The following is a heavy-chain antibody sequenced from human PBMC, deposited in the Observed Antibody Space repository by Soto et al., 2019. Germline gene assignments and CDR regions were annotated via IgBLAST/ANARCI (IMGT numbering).Heavy chain of an antibody. CDR2: ISGSGTT. V-gene: IGHV3-23*01. D-gene: IGHD6-13*01. Sequence: GGSLRLSCAASGFTFSTYAMSWVRQAPGKGLEWVSTISGSGTTYYADSVRGRFTISRDNSKNTLYLQMNSLGAEDTAVYYCAKDSSGKSWYNFDYWGQGTLVTVSS. J-gene: IGHJ4*02. CDR3: AKDSSGKSWYNFDY. CDR1: GFTFSTYA.